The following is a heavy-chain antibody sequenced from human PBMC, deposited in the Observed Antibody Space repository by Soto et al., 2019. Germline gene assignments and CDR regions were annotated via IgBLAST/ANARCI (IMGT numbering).Heavy chain of an antibody. D-gene: IGHD3-22*01. CDR3: ARDKARYYYDSSGPN. J-gene: IGHJ4*02. V-gene: IGHV1-69*13. Sequence: GASLKVSCKASGGTFSSYAISWVRQAPGQGLEWMGGIIPIFGTANYAQKFQGRVTITADESTSTAYMELSSLRSEDTAVYYCARDKARYYYDSSGPNWGQGTLVTVSS. CDR1: GGTFSSYA. CDR2: IIPIFGTA.